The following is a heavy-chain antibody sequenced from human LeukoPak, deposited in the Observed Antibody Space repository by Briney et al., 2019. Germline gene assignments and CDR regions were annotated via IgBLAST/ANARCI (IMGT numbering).Heavy chain of an antibody. Sequence: PSETLSLTCTVSGYSISSGNYWSWIRQPPGKGLEWIGYIYYSGSTNYNPSLKSRVTISVDTSKNQFSLKLSSVTAADTAVYYCAREEALGSGSFDYWGQGTLVTVSS. J-gene: IGHJ4*02. D-gene: IGHD1-26*01. CDR1: GYSISSGNY. CDR3: AREEALGSGSFDY. V-gene: IGHV4-61*01. CDR2: IYYSGST.